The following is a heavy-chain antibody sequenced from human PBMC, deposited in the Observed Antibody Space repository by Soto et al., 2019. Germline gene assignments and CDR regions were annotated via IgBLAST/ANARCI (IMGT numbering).Heavy chain of an antibody. CDR3: ARGGADTAMANDY. J-gene: IGHJ4*02. V-gene: IGHV3-74*01. CDR2: TNTDGSTT. D-gene: IGHD5-18*01. Sequence: EVQLVESGGGLVQPGGSLRLSCTASGFIFSSHWMHWVRQAPGEGLVWVSRTNTDGSTTNYADSVKGRFTISRDNAKNTLYLQMNSLRDEDTAVYYCARGGADTAMANDYWGQGTLVTVSS. CDR1: GFIFSSHW.